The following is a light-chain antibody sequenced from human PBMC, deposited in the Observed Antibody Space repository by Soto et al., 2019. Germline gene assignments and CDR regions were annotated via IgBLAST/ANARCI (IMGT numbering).Light chain of an antibody. CDR1: QSVSNY. V-gene: IGKV3-11*01. J-gene: IGKJ2*01. CDR3: QQRSNWYT. CDR2: DAS. Sequence: EIVLTQSPATLSLSAGERATLSCRASQSVSNYIAWYQQKPGQAPRLFIYDASNRATGIPARFSGSGSGTDFTLTISSLEPEDFAVYYCQQRSNWYTVGQGTKLEIK.